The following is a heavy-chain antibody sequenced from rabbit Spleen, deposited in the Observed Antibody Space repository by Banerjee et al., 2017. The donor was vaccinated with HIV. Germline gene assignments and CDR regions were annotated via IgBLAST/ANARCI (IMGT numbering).Heavy chain of an antibody. V-gene: IGHV1S7*01. CDR3: AREVEIYGGYAGSGYPNYGMDL. Sequence: QLKETGGGLVQPGGSLTLSCKASGFDFSSYYMSWVRQAPGKGLEWIGIIYAGKGSTDYANWVNGRFSISRENTQNTVYLQLNSLTAADTATYFCAREVEIYGGYAGSGYPNYGMDLWGPGTLVTVS. CDR1: GFDFSSYY. J-gene: IGHJ6*01. CDR2: IYAGKGST. D-gene: IGHD4-2*01.